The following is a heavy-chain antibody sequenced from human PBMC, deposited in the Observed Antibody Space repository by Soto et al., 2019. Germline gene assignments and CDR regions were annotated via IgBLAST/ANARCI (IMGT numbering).Heavy chain of an antibody. Sequence: SVKVSCKASGGTFSSYAISWVRQAPGQGLEWTGGIIPIFGTANYAQKFQGRVTITADESTSTAYMELSSLRSEDTAVYYCARGAIHYYDSSGYYYYYGMDVWGQGTTVTVSS. V-gene: IGHV1-69*13. J-gene: IGHJ6*02. D-gene: IGHD3-22*01. CDR1: GGTFSSYA. CDR2: IIPIFGTA. CDR3: ARGAIHYYDSSGYYYYYGMDV.